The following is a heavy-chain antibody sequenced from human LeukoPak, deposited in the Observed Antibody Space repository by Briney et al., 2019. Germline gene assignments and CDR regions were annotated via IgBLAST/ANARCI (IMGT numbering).Heavy chain of an antibody. CDR3: ARDRGYSYGYLPAFDY. Sequence: GGSLRLSCAASGFTFSSYGMHWVRQAPGKGLEWVAVIWYDGSNKYYADSVKGRFTISRDNSKNTLYLQMNSLRAEDTAVYYCARDRGYSYGYLPAFDYWGQGTLVTVSS. J-gene: IGHJ4*02. V-gene: IGHV3-33*01. D-gene: IGHD5-18*01. CDR2: IWYDGSNK. CDR1: GFTFSSYG.